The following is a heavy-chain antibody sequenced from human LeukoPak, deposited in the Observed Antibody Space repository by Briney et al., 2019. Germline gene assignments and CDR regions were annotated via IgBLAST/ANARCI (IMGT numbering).Heavy chain of an antibody. V-gene: IGHV1-18*01. Sequence: ASVKVSCKASGYTFTSYGISWVRQAPGQGLEWMGWISAYNGNTNYAQKFQGRVTITADESTSTAYMELSSLRSEDTAVYYCARPTVGLDIWGQGTMVTVSS. CDR2: ISAYNGNT. CDR1: GYTFTSYG. CDR3: ARPTVGLDI. D-gene: IGHD4-23*01. J-gene: IGHJ3*02.